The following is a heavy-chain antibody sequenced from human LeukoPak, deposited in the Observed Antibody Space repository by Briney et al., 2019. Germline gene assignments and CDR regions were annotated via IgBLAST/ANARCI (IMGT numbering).Heavy chain of an antibody. J-gene: IGHJ6*03. Sequence: SETLSLTCTVSGGSVRSSSYYWGCIRQPAGKGLEWIGSIYYTGSTYYNPSLKSRVTISVDTSKNQFSLRLTSVTAADTAVYYCARTTGSFYFYYYMDVWGKGTTVTVSS. CDR3: ARTTGSFYFYYYMDV. CDR1: GGSVRSSSYY. V-gene: IGHV4-39*07. D-gene: IGHD1-26*01. CDR2: IYYTGST.